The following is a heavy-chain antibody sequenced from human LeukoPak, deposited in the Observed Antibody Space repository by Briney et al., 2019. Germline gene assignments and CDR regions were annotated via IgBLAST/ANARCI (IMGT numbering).Heavy chain of an antibody. V-gene: IGHV4-38-2*02. J-gene: IGHJ4*02. CDR2: IYHRGST. D-gene: IGHD4-17*01. CDR1: GYSISNGYY. Sequence: SETLPLTCTVSGYSISNGYYWGWIRQPPGKGLEWVGSIYHRGSTYYNPSLRSRVTISLDRSKKKFSLKLTSVTAADTAVYYCARDLVTVTTYHYFDYWGQGTLVTVSS. CDR3: ARDLVTVTTYHYFDY.